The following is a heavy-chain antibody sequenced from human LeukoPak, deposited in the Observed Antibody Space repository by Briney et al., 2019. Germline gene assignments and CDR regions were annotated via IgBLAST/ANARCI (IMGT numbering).Heavy chain of an antibody. CDR1: GYTFTGYY. Sequence: ASVKVSCKASGYTFTGYYMHWVRQAPGQGLEWMGWINPNSGGTNYAQKFQGRVTMTRDTSISTAYMALSRLRSDDTAVYYCARESLLWFGELLSNEPLFDYWGQGTLVTVSS. CDR2: INPNSGGT. V-gene: IGHV1-2*02. D-gene: IGHD3-10*01. CDR3: ARESLLWFGELLSNEPLFDY. J-gene: IGHJ4*02.